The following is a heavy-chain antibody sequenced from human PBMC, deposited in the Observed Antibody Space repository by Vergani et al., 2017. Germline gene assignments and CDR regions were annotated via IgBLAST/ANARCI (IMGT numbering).Heavy chain of an antibody. CDR2: ISSSGSTI. D-gene: IGHD5-24*01. V-gene: IGHV3-48*03. CDR3: AKAPWRWLQLDY. J-gene: IGHJ4*02. Sequence: EVQLVESGGGLVQPGGSLRLSCAASGFTFSSYEMNWVRQAPGKGLEWVSYISSSGSTIYYADSVKGRFTISRDNAKNSLYLQMNSLRAEDTAVYYCAKAPWRWLQLDYWGQGTLVTVSS. CDR1: GFTFSSYE.